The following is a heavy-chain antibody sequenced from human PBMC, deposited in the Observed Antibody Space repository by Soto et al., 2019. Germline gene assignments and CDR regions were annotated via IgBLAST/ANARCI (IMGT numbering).Heavy chain of an antibody. CDR1: GFTFSIYA. CDR2: IGGGGGRR. V-gene: IGHV3-23*01. CDR3: AKIAEAVAGTVYGY. D-gene: IGHD6-19*01. Sequence: GGSLRLSCAASGFTFSIYAMCWVRQAPGKGLECVSAIGGGGGRRHYADSVNGRFTISIDNSKNTLYLQLNSLRAEDTAVYYCAKIAEAVAGTVYGYWGQGTMVTVSS. J-gene: IGHJ4*02.